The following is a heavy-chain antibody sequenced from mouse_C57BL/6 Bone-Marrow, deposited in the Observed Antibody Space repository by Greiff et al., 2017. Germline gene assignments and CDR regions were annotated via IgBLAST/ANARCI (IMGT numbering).Heavy chain of an antibody. CDR2: INPSSGYT. Sequence: VQLQQSGAELARPGASVQMSCKASGYTFTSYTMHWVKQRPGQGLEWIGYINPSSGYTTYNQKFKDKATLTADKSSSTAYMQLSSLTSEDSAVXYCAREGHYYGSSYGVFMDYWGQGTSVTVSS. V-gene: IGHV1-4*01. CDR3: AREGHYYGSSYGVFMDY. J-gene: IGHJ4*01. CDR1: GYTFTSYT. D-gene: IGHD1-1*01.